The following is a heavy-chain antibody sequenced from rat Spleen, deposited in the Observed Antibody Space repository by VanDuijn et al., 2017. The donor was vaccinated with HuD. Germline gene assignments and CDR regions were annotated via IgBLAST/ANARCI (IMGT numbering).Heavy chain of an antibody. CDR2: ISNGGGNI. J-gene: IGHJ2*01. Sequence: EVQLVESGGGLVQPGRSLKLSCEASGFTFINYYMAWVRQAPTKGLEWVASISNGGGNIYYRDSVKGRFTISRDNAEKTVYLQMNSLRSEDTATYYCAKDLGNGFADYWGQGVMVTVSS. D-gene: IGHD1-4*01. CDR3: AKDLGNGFADY. CDR1: GFTFINYY. V-gene: IGHV5-25*01.